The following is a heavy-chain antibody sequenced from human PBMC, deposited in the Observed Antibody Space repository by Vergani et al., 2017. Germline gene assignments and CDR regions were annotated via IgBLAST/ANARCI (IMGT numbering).Heavy chain of an antibody. CDR3: AKASHPVGYFDY. J-gene: IGHJ4*02. Sequence: EVQLVESGGGLVKPGGSLRLSCAASGFTFSSYSMNWVRQAPGKGLEWVSSISSSSSYIYYADSVKGRFTISRDNAKNSLYLQMNSLRAEDTAVYYCAKASHPVGYFDYWGQGTLVTVSS. V-gene: IGHV3-21*01. CDR1: GFTFSSYS. CDR2: ISSSSSYI.